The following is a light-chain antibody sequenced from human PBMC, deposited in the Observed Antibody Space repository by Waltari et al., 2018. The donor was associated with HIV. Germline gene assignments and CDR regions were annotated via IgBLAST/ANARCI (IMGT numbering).Light chain of an antibody. CDR3: QQYDRLST. Sequence: DIQMTQSPSSLSASVGDRVNISCQASQGISNYLNWYQYKPGKAPKLLIYDASYLETGVPSRFSGSGSGTHFTLVISNLQPEDIATYFCQQYDRLSTFGPGTKV. J-gene: IGKJ3*01. V-gene: IGKV1-33*01. CDR2: DAS. CDR1: QGISNY.